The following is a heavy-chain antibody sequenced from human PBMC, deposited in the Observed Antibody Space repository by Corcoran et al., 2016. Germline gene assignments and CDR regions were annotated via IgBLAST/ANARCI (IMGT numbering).Heavy chain of an antibody. V-gene: IGHV4-34*01. D-gene: IGHD6-13*01. CDR2: INHSGST. J-gene: IGHJ3*02. Sequence: QVQLQQWGAGLLKPSETLSLTCAVYGGSFSGYYWSWIRQPPGKGLEWIGEINHSGSTNYNPSLKSRVTISVDTSKNQFSLKLSSVTAADTAVYYCARGLTAGSQQLARCAFDIWGQGTMVTVSS. CDR1: GGSFSGYY. CDR3: ARGLTAGSQQLARCAFDI.